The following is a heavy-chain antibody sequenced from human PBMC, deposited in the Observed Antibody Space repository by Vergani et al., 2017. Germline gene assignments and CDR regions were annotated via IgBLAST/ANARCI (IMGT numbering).Heavy chain of an antibody. D-gene: IGHD6-19*01. CDR2: IYHSGST. CDR3: ARLGIAVAGTIGY. J-gene: IGHJ4*02. CDR1: GGSFSGYY. Sequence: QVQLQQWGAGLLKPSETLSLTCAVYGGSFSGYYWSWIRQPPGKGLEWIGEIYHSGSTNYNPSLKSRVTISVDKSKNQFSLKLSSVTAADTAVYYCARLGIAVAGTIGYWGQGTLVTVSS. V-gene: IGHV4-34*01.